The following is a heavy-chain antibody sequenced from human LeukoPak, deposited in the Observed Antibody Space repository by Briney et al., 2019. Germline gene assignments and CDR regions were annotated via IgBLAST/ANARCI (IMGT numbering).Heavy chain of an antibody. V-gene: IGHV3-33*01. D-gene: IGHD7-27*01. CDR1: GFTFSSFG. J-gene: IGHJ3*02. CDR2: IWFDGSKK. Sequence: PRRSLRLSCAASGFTFSSFGMHWVRQAPAKGREWVAVIWFDGSKKDYPDSVKGRFTISRDNYKNKLYLQMSSLRAEDTAVYYCARDRGLGRSAFDIWGQGTMVTVSS. CDR3: ARDRGLGRSAFDI.